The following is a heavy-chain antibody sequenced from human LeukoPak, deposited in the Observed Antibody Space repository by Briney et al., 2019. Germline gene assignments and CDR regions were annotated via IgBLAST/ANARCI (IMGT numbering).Heavy chain of an antibody. D-gene: IGHD6-13*01. V-gene: IGHV1-2*02. CDR2: INPNSGAT. CDR3: ARDKVAAAGLQADDYYYYYMDV. Sequence: ASVKVSCKASGYTFTGYYMHWVRQAPGQGLEWMGWINPNSGATKYAQKFQGRVTVTGDTSIRTAYMELSSLRSDDTAIYYCARDKVAAAGLQADDYYYYYMDVWGKGTTVTVSS. J-gene: IGHJ6*03. CDR1: GYTFTGYY.